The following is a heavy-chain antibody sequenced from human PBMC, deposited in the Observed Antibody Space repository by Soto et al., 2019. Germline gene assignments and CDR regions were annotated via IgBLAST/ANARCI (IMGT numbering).Heavy chain of an antibody. CDR2: ISYGGGTT. D-gene: IGHD3-22*01. CDR3: AKNLGYYYDSTGYHFDY. V-gene: IGHV3-23*01. Sequence: GGSLRLSCAASEFTFSNYAMSWVRQAPGKGLEWVSAISYGGGTTYYADSVKGRFTISRDNSKNTLYLQMNSLRAEDTAVYYCAKNLGYYYDSTGYHFDYWGQGTLVTVSS. CDR1: EFTFSNYA. J-gene: IGHJ4*02.